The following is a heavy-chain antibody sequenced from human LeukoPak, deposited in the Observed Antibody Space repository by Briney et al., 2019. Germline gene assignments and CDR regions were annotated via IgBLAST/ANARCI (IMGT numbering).Heavy chain of an antibody. Sequence: PGGSLRLSCAASGFTVSNYWMHWVRQAPGKGLVWVSRLNSDGRSTNYADSVKGRFTMSRDNAKNTLYLQMNSLRDEDMSVFDCVRSRYDYIWGIDYWGQGTLVTISS. CDR3: VRSRYDYIWGIDY. CDR2: LNSDGRST. CDR1: GFTVSNYW. J-gene: IGHJ4*02. D-gene: IGHD3-16*01. V-gene: IGHV3-74*01.